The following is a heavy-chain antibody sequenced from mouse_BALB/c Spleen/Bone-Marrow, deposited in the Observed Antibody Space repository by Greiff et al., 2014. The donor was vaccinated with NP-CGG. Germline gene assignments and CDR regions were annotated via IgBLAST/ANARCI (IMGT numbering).Heavy chain of an antibody. CDR3: ARSGEMYGAMDY. V-gene: IGHV5-4*02. CDR2: ISDGGGYT. Sequence: EVMLVESGGGLVKPGGSLRLSCAASGFTFSDYYMYWVRQTPEKRLEWVATISDGGGYTYYPDSVWGRFTISRDNAKNNLYLQMSSLKSEDTAMYYCARSGEMYGAMDYWGQGTSVTVFS. J-gene: IGHJ4*01. D-gene: IGHD2-10*02. CDR1: GFTFSDYY.